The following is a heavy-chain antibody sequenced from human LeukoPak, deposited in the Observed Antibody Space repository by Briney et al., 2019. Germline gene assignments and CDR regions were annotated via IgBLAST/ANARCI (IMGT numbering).Heavy chain of an antibody. J-gene: IGHJ1*01. CDR3: VRGPASGYGH. CDR2: INSGGTST. CDR1: GFTFGDYY. D-gene: IGHD3-22*01. Sequence: GGSLRLSCAASGFTFGDYYMSWIRQAPGKGLEWVSFINSGGTSTYYTDSVKGRFTISRDNAKNSLYLQMSALRAEDTALYYCVRGPASGYGHWGQGILVTVSS. V-gene: IGHV3-11*04.